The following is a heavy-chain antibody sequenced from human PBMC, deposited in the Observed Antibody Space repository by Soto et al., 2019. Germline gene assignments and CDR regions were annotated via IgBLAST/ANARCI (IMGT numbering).Heavy chain of an antibody. CDR3: AREGGAAPGARRECDLDL. CDR1: GYPLTNFY. J-gene: IGHJ2*01. V-gene: IGHV1-2*02. D-gene: IGHD6-25*01. Sequence: QVQLVQSGAEVKKPGASVTVSCKTSGYPLTNFYIRWVRQAPGQGLEWMAWINPHTGDTNTALKFQGRVTMTRDTSINTAFMELTRLSADDTAFYYCAREGGAAPGARRECDLDLWGRGTLVSVSS. CDR2: INPHTGDT.